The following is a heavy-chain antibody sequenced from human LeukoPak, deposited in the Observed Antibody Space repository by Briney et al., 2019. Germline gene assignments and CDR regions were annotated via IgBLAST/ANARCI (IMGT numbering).Heavy chain of an antibody. Sequence: GESLRLSCAASGFTLSSYWMSWVRQAPGKGLEWVANIKEDGGEKYYVDSVKGRFTISRDNAKNSLYLQMNSLRAEDTAVYYCARRPGWFDPWGQGTLVTASS. CDR1: GFTLSSYW. CDR3: ARRPGWFDP. V-gene: IGHV3-7*01. J-gene: IGHJ5*02. CDR2: IKEDGGEK.